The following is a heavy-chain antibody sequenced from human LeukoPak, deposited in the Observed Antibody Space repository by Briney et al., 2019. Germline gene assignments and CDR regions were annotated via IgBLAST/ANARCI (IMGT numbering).Heavy chain of an antibody. CDR1: GYTFTSYA. J-gene: IGHJ3*02. CDR2: INTNTGNP. D-gene: IGHD3-16*02. Sequence: ASVKVSCKASGYTFTSYAMNWVRQAPGQGLEWMGWINTNTGNPTYAQGFTGRFVFSLDTSVSTAYLQISSLKAEDTAVYYCASRTTDYDYVWGSYRFAFDIWGQGTMVTVSS. V-gene: IGHV7-4-1*02. CDR3: ASRTTDYDYVWGSYRFAFDI.